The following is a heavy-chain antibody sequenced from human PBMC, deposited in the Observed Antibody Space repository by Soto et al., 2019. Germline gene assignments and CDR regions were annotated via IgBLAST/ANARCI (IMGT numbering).Heavy chain of an antibody. CDR3: ATAGGLGAVAADY. CDR1: GGSISSGGYS. Sequence: QLQLQESGSGLVKPSQTLSLTCAVSGGSISSGGYSWSWIRQPPGKGLEWIGYIYHSGSTYYNPSLNSRVTISVDRSQNQFSLKLSSVTAADTAVYYCATAGGLGAVAADYWGQGTLVTVSS. J-gene: IGHJ4*02. CDR2: IYHSGST. D-gene: IGHD6-19*01. V-gene: IGHV4-30-2*01.